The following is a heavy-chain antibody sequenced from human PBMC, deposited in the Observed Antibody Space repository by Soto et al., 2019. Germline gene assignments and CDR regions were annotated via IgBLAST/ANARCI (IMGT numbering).Heavy chain of an antibody. CDR1: GYSISSGYY. CDR2: IYHSGST. J-gene: IGHJ4*02. D-gene: IGHD3-16*01. CDR3: ARDGGWLQSYYFDY. V-gene: IGHV4-38-2*02. Sequence: SETLSLTCAVSGYSISSGYYWGWIRQPPGEGLEWIGSIYHSGSTYYNPSLKSRVTISVDTSKNQFSLKLSSVTAADTAVYYCARDGGWLQSYYFDYWRQGALVTVSS.